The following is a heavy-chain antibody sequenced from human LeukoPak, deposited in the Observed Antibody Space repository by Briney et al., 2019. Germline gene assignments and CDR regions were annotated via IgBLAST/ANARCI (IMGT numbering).Heavy chain of an antibody. V-gene: IGHV4-31*03. CDR3: ARASGGYDTIDY. CDR1: GGSISSGGYY. D-gene: IGHD5-12*01. J-gene: IGHJ4*02. Sequence: PSRTLPLTCTVSGGSISSGGYYWSWIRQHPGKGLEWIGYIYYSGSTYYNPSLKSRVTISVDTSKNQFSLKLSSVTAADTAVYYCARASGGYDTIDYWGQGTLVTVSS. CDR2: IYYSGST.